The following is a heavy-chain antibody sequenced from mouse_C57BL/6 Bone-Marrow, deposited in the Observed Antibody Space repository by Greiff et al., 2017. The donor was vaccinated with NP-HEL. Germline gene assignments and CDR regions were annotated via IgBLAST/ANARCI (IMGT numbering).Heavy chain of an antibody. J-gene: IGHJ1*03. CDR2: IDPENGDT. V-gene: IGHV14-4*01. D-gene: IGHD1-1*01. CDR1: GFNIKDDY. CDR3: TTDYYGSTYWYFDV. Sequence: VQLQQSGAELVRPGASVKLSCTASGFNIKDDYMHWVKQRPEQGLEWIGWIDPENGDTEYASKFQGKATITADTSSNTAYLQLSSLTSDDTAVYYCTTDYYGSTYWYFDVWGTGTTVTVSS.